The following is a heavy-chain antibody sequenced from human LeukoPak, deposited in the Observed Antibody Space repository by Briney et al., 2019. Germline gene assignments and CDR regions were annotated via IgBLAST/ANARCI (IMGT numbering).Heavy chain of an antibody. D-gene: IGHD5-24*01. Sequence: SETLSLTCTVSGGSISSYYWSWIRQPPGKGLEWIGYIYYSGSTNYNPSLKSRVTISVDTSKNQFSLKLSSVTAADTAVYYCARGRCSDFDYWGQGTLVTVSS. CDR3: ARGRCSDFDY. CDR2: IYYSGST. CDR1: GGSISSYY. V-gene: IGHV4-59*01. J-gene: IGHJ4*02.